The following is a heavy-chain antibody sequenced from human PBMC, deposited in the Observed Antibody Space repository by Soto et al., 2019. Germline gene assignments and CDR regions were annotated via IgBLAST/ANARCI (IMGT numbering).Heavy chain of an antibody. V-gene: IGHV4-34*01. J-gene: IGHJ4*02. CDR2: INHSGST. D-gene: IGHD6-19*01. CDR3: ARADIAVAGTSDY. CDR1: GGSFSGYY. Sequence: SETLSLTCAVYGGSFSGYYWSWIRQPPGKGLEWIGEINHSGSTNYNPSLKSRVTISVDKSKNQFSLKLSSVTAADTAVYYCARADIAVAGTSDYWGQGTLVTVSS.